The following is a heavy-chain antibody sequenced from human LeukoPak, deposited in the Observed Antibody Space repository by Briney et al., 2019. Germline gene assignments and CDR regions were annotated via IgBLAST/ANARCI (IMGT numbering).Heavy chain of an antibody. J-gene: IGHJ4*02. V-gene: IGHV1-2*02. Sequence: ASVKVSCKASGYTFTGYYMHWVRQAPGQGLEWMGWINPNSGGTNYAQKFQGRVTMTRDTSISTAYMDLSRLRSDDTAVYYCARAVDTAMVTPGDYWGQGTLVTVSS. D-gene: IGHD5-18*01. CDR2: INPNSGGT. CDR3: ARAVDTAMVTPGDY. CDR1: GYTFTGYY.